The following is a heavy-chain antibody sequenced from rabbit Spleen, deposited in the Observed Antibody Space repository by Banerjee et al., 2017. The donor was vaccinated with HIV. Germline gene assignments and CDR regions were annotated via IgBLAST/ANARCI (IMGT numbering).Heavy chain of an antibody. CDR3: ARDLPGVIGWNFNL. J-gene: IGHJ4*01. V-gene: IGHV1S45*01. CDR1: GFSLFMYW. Sequence: EQLEESGGGLVKPGGTLTLTCKASGFSLFMYWMCWVRQAPGKGPEWIACIYAGDGNTDYANWVNGRFTISKTSWTTVTLHMTGLTAADTATYFCARDLPGVIGWNFNLWGPGTLVTV. D-gene: IGHD1-1*01. CDR2: IYAGDGNT.